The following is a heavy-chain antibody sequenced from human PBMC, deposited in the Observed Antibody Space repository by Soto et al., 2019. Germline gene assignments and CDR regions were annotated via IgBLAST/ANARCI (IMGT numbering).Heavy chain of an antibody. J-gene: IGHJ5*02. CDR1: GGTFSSYA. V-gene: IGHV1-69*13. CDR3: ARERIAAAGTFIIKNWFDP. Sequence: SVKVSCKASGGTFSSYAISWVRQAPGQGLEWMGGIIPIFGTANYAQKFQGRVTITADESTSTAYMELSSLRSEDTAVYYFARERIAAAGTFIIKNWFDPWGQGTLVTVSS. D-gene: IGHD6-13*01. CDR2: IIPIFGTA.